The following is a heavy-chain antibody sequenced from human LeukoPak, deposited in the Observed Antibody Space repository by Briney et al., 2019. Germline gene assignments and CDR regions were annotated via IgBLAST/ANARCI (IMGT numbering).Heavy chain of an antibody. D-gene: IGHD1-26*01. V-gene: IGHV3-30*03. Sequence: GGSLRLSCAASGFTFSSYGMHWVRQAPGKGLEWVAVIPYDGSNKYYADSVKGRFTISRDNSKNTLYLQMNSLRAEDTAVYYCASRRAVVGAPDAFDIWGQGTMVTVSS. CDR3: ASRRAVVGAPDAFDI. J-gene: IGHJ3*02. CDR2: IPYDGSNK. CDR1: GFTFSSYG.